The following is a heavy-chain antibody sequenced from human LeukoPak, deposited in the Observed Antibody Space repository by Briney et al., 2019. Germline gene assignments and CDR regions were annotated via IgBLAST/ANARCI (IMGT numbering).Heavy chain of an antibody. CDR1: GFTFTISV. Sequence: ASVKVSCKASGFTFTISVVQWVRQARGQRREWIGWIVVGSGNTNYTQKFQERVTITSDMSTSTAYMELSSLRFEDTAVYYCAADRAGSYLRFVYWGQGTPVTVSS. J-gene: IGHJ4*02. V-gene: IGHV1-58*01. D-gene: IGHD3-10*01. CDR2: IVVGSGNT. CDR3: AADRAGSYLRFVY.